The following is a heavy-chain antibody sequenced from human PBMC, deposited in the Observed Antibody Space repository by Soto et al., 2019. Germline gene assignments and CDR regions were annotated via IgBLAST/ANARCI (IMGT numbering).Heavy chain of an antibody. V-gene: IGHV3-21*01. CDR2: ISSSSSYI. CDR3: ARRKTKTAPLDAFDI. Sequence: EVQLVESGGGLVKPGGSLRLSCAASGFTFSSYSMNWVRQAPGKGLEWVSSISSSSSYIYYADSVKGRFTISRDDAKNSMYLQMNSLRAEDTAVYYCARRKTKTAPLDAFDIWGQGTMVTVSS. D-gene: IGHD5-18*01. J-gene: IGHJ3*02. CDR1: GFTFSSYS.